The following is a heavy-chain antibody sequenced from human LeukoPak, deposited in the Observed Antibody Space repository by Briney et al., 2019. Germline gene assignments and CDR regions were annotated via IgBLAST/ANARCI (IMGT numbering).Heavy chain of an antibody. CDR1: GFTFSSYG. Sequence: GRSLRLSCAASGFTFSSYGMHWVRQAPGKGLEWVAVISYDGSNKYYADSVKGRFTISRDNSKNTLYLQMNSLRAEDTAVYYCARDIVVVTASNYFDYWGQGTLVTVSS. CDR2: ISYDGSNK. CDR3: ARDIVVVTASNYFDY. V-gene: IGHV3-30*03. J-gene: IGHJ4*02. D-gene: IGHD2-21*02.